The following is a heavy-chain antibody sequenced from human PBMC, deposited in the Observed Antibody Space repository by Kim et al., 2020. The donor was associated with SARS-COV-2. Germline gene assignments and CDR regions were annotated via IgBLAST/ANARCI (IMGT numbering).Heavy chain of an antibody. V-gene: IGHV3-30-3*01. Sequence: GGSLRLSCAASGFTFSSYAMHWVRQAPGKGLEWVAVISYDGSNKYYADSVKGRFTISRDNSKNTLYLQMNSLRAEDTAVYYCARTIAAAGLYGMDVWGQGTTVTVSS. J-gene: IGHJ6*02. CDR1: GFTFSSYA. CDR3: ARTIAAAGLYGMDV. CDR2: ISYDGSNK. D-gene: IGHD6-13*01.